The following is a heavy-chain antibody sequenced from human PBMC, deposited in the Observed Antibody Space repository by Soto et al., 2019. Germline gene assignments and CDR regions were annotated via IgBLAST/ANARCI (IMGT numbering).Heavy chain of an antibody. V-gene: IGHV1-69*13. J-gene: IGHJ6*02. Sequence: SVKVSCKASGGTFSSYAISWVRQAPGQGLEWMGGIIPIFGTANYAQKFQGRVTITADESTSTAYMELSSLRSEDTAVYYCARVGYSSSWYGPGQPAYYYYGMDVWGQGTTVTVSS. CDR2: IIPIFGTA. CDR1: GGTFSSYA. CDR3: ARVGYSSSWYGPGQPAYYYYGMDV. D-gene: IGHD6-13*01.